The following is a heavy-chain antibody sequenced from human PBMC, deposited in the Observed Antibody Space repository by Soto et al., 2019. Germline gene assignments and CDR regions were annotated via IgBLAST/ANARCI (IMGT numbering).Heavy chain of an antibody. Sequence: SGPTLVNPTHTLTLTCTFSGFSLTTSGVGVGWIRQPPGKALEWLAVTYWNDDERYSPSLRNRLTITKDTSKNQVLLTMTNMAPVDTGTYYCARAARGTGARTYYFYYGMDVWGQGSTVTVSS. CDR1: GFSLTTSGVG. CDR2: TYWNDDE. V-gene: IGHV2-5*01. J-gene: IGHJ6*02. CDR3: ARAARGTGARTYYFYYGMDV. D-gene: IGHD1-26*01.